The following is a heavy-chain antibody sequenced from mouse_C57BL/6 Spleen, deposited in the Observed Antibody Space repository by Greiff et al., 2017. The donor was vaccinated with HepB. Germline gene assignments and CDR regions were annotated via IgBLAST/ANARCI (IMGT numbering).Heavy chain of an antibody. CDR1: GYSFTDYE. Sequence: QVQLQQSGAELVRPGASVTLSCKASGYSFTDYEMHWVKQTPVHGLEWIGAIDPETGGTAYNQKFKGKAILTADKSSSTAYMELRSLTSEDSAVYYCTRDSYYGSSPFAYWGKGTLVTVSA. V-gene: IGHV1-15*01. J-gene: IGHJ3*01. CDR3: TRDSYYGSSPFAY. CDR2: IDPETGGT. D-gene: IGHD1-1*01.